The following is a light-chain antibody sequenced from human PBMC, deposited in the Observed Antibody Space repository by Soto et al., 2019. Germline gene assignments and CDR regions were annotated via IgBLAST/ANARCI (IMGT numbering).Light chain of an antibody. J-gene: IGKJ1*01. CDR1: QGIGTY. CDR3: QQVDSYPRT. V-gene: IGKV1-9*01. CDR2: ASS. Sequence: GDRVTVTGRASQGIGTYLVWYQQKSGKAPTVLIYASSTLQTGVPSRFSGSGSGIDFSLTISSLHPEDVATYYCQQVDSYPRTFGQGTKVDIK.